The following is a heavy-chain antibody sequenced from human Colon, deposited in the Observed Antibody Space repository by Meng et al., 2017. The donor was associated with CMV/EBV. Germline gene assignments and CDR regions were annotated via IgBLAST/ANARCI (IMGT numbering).Heavy chain of an antibody. CDR1: GFTFSSYA. Sequence: GGSLRLSCAASGFTFSSYAMSWVRQAPGKGLEWVSVIYSGGSSTYYADSVKGRFTISRDNSKNTLYLQMSSLRAEDTAVYYCAKDSGSYDSFDHWGQGTLVTVSS. CDR3: AKDSGSYDSFDH. V-gene: IGHV3-23*03. J-gene: IGHJ4*02. D-gene: IGHD1-26*01. CDR2: IYSGGSST.